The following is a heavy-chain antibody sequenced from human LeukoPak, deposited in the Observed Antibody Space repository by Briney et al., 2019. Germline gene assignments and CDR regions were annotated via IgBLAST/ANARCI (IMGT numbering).Heavy chain of an antibody. CDR2: ISYDGSNK. Sequence: PGRSLRLSCAASGFTFSSYGMHWVRQAPGKGLEWVAVISYDGSNKYYADSVKGRFTISRDNSKNTLYLQMNSLRAEDTAVYYCAKPNTYYYDSNGYYYFDYWGQGTLVTVSS. V-gene: IGHV3-30*18. CDR1: GFTFSSYG. D-gene: IGHD3-22*01. CDR3: AKPNTYYYDSNGYYYFDY. J-gene: IGHJ4*02.